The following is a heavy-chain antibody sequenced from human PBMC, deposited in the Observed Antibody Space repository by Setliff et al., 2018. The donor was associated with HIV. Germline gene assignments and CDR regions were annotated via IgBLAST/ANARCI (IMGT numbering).Heavy chain of an antibody. V-gene: IGHV4-39*01. CDR1: GGSIRVDNYF. J-gene: IGHJ5*02. CDR3: ARHRPISEWFDP. Sequence: SSETLSLTCTVSGGSIRVDNYFWGWIGQPPGQGLEWIGIMNSKGESFYNASCTNGVLISIDTSKNRFSLTMTSVTAADTAVYYCARHRPISEWFDPWGQGILVTVSS. CDR2: MNSKGES. D-gene: IGHD3-3*01.